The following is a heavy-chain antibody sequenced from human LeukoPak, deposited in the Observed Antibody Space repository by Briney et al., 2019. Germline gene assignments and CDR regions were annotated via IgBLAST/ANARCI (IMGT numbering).Heavy chain of an antibody. D-gene: IGHD3-16*01. Sequence: GGSLRTSCATSGFTFSDYSMNWARQAPGKGLEWVASINHNGNVNYYVDSVKGRFTISRDNAKNSLYLQMSNLRAEDTAVYFCARGGGLDVWGQGATVTVSS. CDR3: ARGGGLDV. J-gene: IGHJ6*02. CDR1: GFTFSDYS. CDR2: INHNGNVN. V-gene: IGHV3-7*03.